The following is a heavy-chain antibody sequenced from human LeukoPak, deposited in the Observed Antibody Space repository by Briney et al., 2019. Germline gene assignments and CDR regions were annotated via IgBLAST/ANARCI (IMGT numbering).Heavy chain of an antibody. CDR1: GFTFSIYA. D-gene: IGHD1-26*01. J-gene: IGHJ4*02. Sequence: PGGSLRLSCAASGFTFSIYAMTGFRQAPGKGLEFISSLMGSGDNTKYADSVRGRFTVSRDNSKNTVYLQMNSLRVEDTAVYYCARTLWGGTDYWGQGTLVTVSS. CDR3: ARTLWGGTDY. CDR2: LMGSGDNT. V-gene: IGHV3-23*01.